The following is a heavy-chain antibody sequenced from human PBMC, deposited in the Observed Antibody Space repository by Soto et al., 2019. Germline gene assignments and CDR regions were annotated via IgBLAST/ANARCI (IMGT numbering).Heavy chain of an antibody. J-gene: IGHJ6*02. CDR3: ARDFNGGPAAIEGLLGYDGMDV. Sequence: PGGSLRLSCAASGFTFSSYEMNWVRQAPRQGPGWVSYISSSGSTIYYADSVKGRFTISRDNAKNSLYLQMNSLRAEDTAVYYCARDFNGGPAAIEGLLGYDGMDVWGQGTTVTVSS. CDR2: ISSSGSTI. CDR1: GFTFSSYE. V-gene: IGHV3-48*03. D-gene: IGHD2-2*02.